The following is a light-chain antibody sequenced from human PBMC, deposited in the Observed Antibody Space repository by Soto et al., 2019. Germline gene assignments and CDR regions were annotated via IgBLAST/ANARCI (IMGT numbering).Light chain of an antibody. V-gene: IGLV2-18*02. Sequence: QSALTQPASVSGSPGQSITVSCTGTSSDVGSYNRVSWYQQPPGTAPKLIIYDVTKRPSGVPDRFSGSKSGNTASLTISGLQAEDEADYYCCSYAGTDRVFGGGTKVTVL. CDR3: CSYAGTDRV. J-gene: IGLJ2*01. CDR2: DVT. CDR1: SSDVGSYNR.